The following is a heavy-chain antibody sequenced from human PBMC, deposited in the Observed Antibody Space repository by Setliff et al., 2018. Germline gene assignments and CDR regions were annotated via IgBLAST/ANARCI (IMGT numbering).Heavy chain of an antibody. J-gene: IGHJ2*01. D-gene: IGHD1-26*01. CDR3: ARDPPWELRYFDL. CDR1: GFTFSDYY. V-gene: IGHV3-11*06. Sequence: PGGSLRLSCAASGFTFSDYYMSWIRQAPGKGLEWVSYISSSSSYIYYTDSVKGRFAISRDNAKNSLYLQMNSLRAEDTAVYYCARDPPWELRYFDLWGRGTLVTVSS. CDR2: ISSSSSYI.